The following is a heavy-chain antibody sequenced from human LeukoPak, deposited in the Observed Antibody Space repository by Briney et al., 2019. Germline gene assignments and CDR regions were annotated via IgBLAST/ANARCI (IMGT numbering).Heavy chain of an antibody. D-gene: IGHD6-19*01. Sequence: GGSLRLSCAASGFTFSSYGMHWVRQAPGKGLEWVAFIRYDGSDKCYADSVRGRFTISRDNSKNSLYLQMNSLRAEDTAVYYCAKDRSGWAGDYWGKGTLVTVSS. CDR3: AKDRSGWAGDY. CDR1: GFTFSSYG. J-gene: IGHJ4*02. V-gene: IGHV3-30*02. CDR2: IRYDGSDK.